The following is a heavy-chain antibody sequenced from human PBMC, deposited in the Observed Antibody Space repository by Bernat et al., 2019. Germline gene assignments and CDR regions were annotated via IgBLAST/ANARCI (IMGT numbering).Heavy chain of an antibody. D-gene: IGHD3-16*01. V-gene: IGHV4-59*08. CDR3: ARGWGYLDL. Sequence: QVQLQESGPGLVKPSETLSLTCTVSGGSISSYYWSWIRQPPGKGLEWIGYIYYSGSTNYNPSLKSRVTISVDTSKNQFSLRLGSVTAADTAVYYCARGWGYLDLWGRGTLVTVSS. CDR2: IYYSGST. J-gene: IGHJ2*01. CDR1: GGSISSYY.